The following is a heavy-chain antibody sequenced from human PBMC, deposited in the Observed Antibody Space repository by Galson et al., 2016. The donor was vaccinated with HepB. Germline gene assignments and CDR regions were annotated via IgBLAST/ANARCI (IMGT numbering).Heavy chain of an antibody. Sequence: LRLSCAASGFTFSVYTMNWVRQAPGKGLEWVSSISGSRSYIYYADSVKGRFTISRHNAKKSMYLPINILPAEETAVYYCARHGSGSYYPLYYFDSWGQGTLVTVSS. D-gene: IGHD1-26*01. CDR1: GFTFSVYT. CDR2: ISGSRSYI. CDR3: ARHGSGSYYPLYYFDS. V-gene: IGHV3-21*03. J-gene: IGHJ4*02.